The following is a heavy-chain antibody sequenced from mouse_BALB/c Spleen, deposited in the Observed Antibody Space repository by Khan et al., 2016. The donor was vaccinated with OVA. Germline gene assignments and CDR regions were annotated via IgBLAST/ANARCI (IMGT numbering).Heavy chain of an antibody. CDR3: ARRGLYVIFAY. Sequence: QVQLKQSGAELAKPGASVKMSCKASGYTFTTYWMHWVKQRPGQGLEWIGYIDPSTGYTEYNQKFKDKATLTTDKSSSTAYMQLSILTSEDSAVYDCARRGLYVIFAYWGQGTLVTGSA. CDR2: IDPSTGYT. D-gene: IGHD2-12*01. CDR1: GYTFTTYW. J-gene: IGHJ3*01. V-gene: IGHV1-7*01.